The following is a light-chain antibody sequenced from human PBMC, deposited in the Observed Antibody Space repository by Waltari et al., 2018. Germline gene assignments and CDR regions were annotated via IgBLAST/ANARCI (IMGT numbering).Light chain of an antibody. CDR3: QQYNNWPLFT. CDR2: GAS. V-gene: IGKV3-15*01. J-gene: IGKJ3*01. CDR1: QRVSSN. Sequence: ELVMTQSPATLSGSPGERATLSCRASQRVSSNLAWYQQKPGQAPRLLIYGASTRATGIAARFSGSGSGTEFTLTISSLQSEDFAVYYCQQYNNWPLFTFGPGTKVDIK.